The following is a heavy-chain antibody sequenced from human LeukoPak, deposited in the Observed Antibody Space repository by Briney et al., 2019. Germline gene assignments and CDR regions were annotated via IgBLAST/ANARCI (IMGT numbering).Heavy chain of an antibody. D-gene: IGHD3-22*01. CDR2: IRGYGGST. J-gene: IGHJ2*01. V-gene: IGHV3-23*01. CDR1: GLTFSIYA. Sequence: GGSLRLSCAASGLTFSIYAMTWVRQAPGTGLEWVSGIRGYGGSTFYADSGEGRLTISRDSYTHTLYLQMTTLRAEDPAVYFCEKGGYGEGYYCYSGNWYFDLGGSGTLVSVS. CDR3: EKGGYGEGYYCYSGNWYFDL.